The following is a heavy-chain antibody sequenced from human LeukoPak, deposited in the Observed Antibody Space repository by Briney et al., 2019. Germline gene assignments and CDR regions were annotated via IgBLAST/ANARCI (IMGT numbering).Heavy chain of an antibody. Sequence: SVKVSCKASGGTFSNYAIHWVRQAPGQGLEWIGGIIPIFRTANYAQNFQGRATITAADEATSTAYMELSSLRSEDTAVYYCARDTRLGYCAGGTCYFNPFDPWGQGTLVTVSS. J-gene: IGHJ5*02. CDR2: IIPIFRTA. CDR1: GGTFSNYA. CDR3: ARDTRLGYCAGGTCYFNPFDP. D-gene: IGHD2-15*01. V-gene: IGHV1-69*13.